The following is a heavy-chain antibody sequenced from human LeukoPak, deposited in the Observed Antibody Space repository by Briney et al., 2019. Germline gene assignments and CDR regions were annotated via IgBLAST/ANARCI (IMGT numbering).Heavy chain of an antibody. V-gene: IGHV4-39*07. D-gene: IGHD6-6*01. CDR1: GGSISSSTYY. CDR3: ARAMSIAARLQTIFDY. Sequence: SETLSLTCTVSGGSISSSTYYWAWVRQPPGKGLEWIASIYYSGTTYYNPSLKSRVTISVDTSKNQFSLNLTSVTAADTAVYYCARAMSIAARLQTIFDYWGQGTLVTVSS. CDR2: IYYSGTT. J-gene: IGHJ4*02.